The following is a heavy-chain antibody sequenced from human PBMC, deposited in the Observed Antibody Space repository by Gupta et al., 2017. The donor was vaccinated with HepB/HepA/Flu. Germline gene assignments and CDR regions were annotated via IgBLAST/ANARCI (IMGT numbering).Heavy chain of an antibody. D-gene: IGHD3-3*01. CDR3: AREVAGRSIFGVVPAYYWFDP. J-gene: IGHJ5*02. CDR1: GGTFSSYA. V-gene: IGHV1-69*04. CDR2: IIPILGIA. Sequence: QVQLVQSGAEVKKPGSSVKVSCKASGGTFSSYAISWVRQAPGQGLEWMGRIIPILGIANYAQKFQGRVTITADKSTSTAYMELSSLRSEDTAVYYCAREVAGRSIFGVVPAYYWFDPWGQGTLVTVSS.